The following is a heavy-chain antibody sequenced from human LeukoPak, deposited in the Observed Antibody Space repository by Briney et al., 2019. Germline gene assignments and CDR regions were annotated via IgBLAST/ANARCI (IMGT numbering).Heavy chain of an antibody. Sequence: GGSLRLSCAASGFTFSSYAMHWVRQAPGKGLEWVAVISYDGSNKYYADSVKGRFTISRDNSKNTLYLQMNSLRAEDTAVYYCARDGQMSSGWYFHYWGLGTLVTVSS. CDR1: GFTFSSYA. D-gene: IGHD6-19*01. J-gene: IGHJ4*02. CDR3: ARDGQMSSGWYFHY. V-gene: IGHV3-30*04. CDR2: ISYDGSNK.